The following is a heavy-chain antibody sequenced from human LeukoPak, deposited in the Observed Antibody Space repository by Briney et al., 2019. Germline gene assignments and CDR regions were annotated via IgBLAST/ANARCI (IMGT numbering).Heavy chain of an antibody. CDR3: VRDPEALDY. V-gene: IGHV3-48*02. CDR2: IRGSGSPI. Sequence: GRSLRLSCAVSAFTFSTFSMNWVRQAEGEGLEWVSYIRGSGSPIYYADSVKGRFTISRDNAKNSLYLQMNSLRDEDTAVYYCVRDPEALDYWGQGTPVTVSS. CDR1: AFTFSTFS. J-gene: IGHJ4*02.